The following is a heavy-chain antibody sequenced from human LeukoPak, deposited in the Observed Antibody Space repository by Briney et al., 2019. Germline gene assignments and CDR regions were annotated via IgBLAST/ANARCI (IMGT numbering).Heavy chain of an antibody. V-gene: IGHV3-53*01. CDR3: ASGSGSYRTPYYYMDV. CDR2: IYSGGST. Sequence: GSLRLPCAASGFPVSSNYMSWVRQAPGKGLEWVSVIYSGGSTYYADSVKGRFTISRDNSKNTLYLQMNNLRAEDTAVYYCASGSGSYRTPYYYMDVWGKGTTVTVSS. CDR1: GFPVSSNY. J-gene: IGHJ6*03. D-gene: IGHD3-10*01.